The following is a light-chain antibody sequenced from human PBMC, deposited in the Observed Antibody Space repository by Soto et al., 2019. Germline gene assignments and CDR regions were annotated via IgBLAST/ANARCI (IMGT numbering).Light chain of an antibody. CDR1: KLGDKY. J-gene: IGLJ2*01. CDR2: QDS. CDR3: QAWDSSFVV. Sequence: SYELTQPPSVSVSPGQTASITCSGDKLGDKYACWYQQKPGQSPVLVIYQDSKRPSAIPERFSGSNSGNTATLTISGTQAMDEADYYCQAWDSSFVVFGGGTKLTVL. V-gene: IGLV3-1*01.